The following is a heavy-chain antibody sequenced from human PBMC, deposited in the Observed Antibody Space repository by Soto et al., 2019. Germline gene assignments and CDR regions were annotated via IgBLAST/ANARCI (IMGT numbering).Heavy chain of an antibody. Sequence: GSLRLSCAASGFSFSYAWMNWVRQAPGKGLEWVGRIKSQTDGGTTDYAAPVKGRFTISRDDSKNTLYLQMDSLKTEDTAVYYCATGFGLAYWGQGTLVTVSS. CDR2: IKSQTDGGTT. J-gene: IGHJ4*02. V-gene: IGHV3-15*07. CDR1: GFSFSYAW. CDR3: ATGFGLAY. D-gene: IGHD3-10*01.